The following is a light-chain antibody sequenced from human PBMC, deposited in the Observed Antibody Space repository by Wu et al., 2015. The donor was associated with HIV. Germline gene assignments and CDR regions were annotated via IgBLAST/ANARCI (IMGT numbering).Light chain of an antibody. CDR3: QQRTTWPLT. CDR2: ETS. CDR1: QSVNNF. V-gene: IGKV3-11*01. J-gene: IGKJ4*01. Sequence: EIVLTQSPDTLSLSPGERATLSCRASQSVNNFLAWYQQKPGQAPRLLIYETSNRATGVPARFSGSGSGTDFALTISSLEPEDFAVYYCQQRTTWPLTFGGGTKVEIK.